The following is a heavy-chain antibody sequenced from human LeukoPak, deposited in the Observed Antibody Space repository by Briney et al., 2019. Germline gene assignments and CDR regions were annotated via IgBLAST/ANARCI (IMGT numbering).Heavy chain of an antibody. J-gene: IGHJ5*02. V-gene: IGHV4-34*01. Sequence: KTSETLSLTCAVYGGSLSYYYWKWIRQPPGKGLEWIGEINHRGRTSFNPSLNSRLTISVDTSKNQISLKVTSVSAADTAVYYCAKIEGGDGYNWGVPGWFDPWGQGTLVTVSS. CDR3: AKIEGGDGYNWGVPGWFDP. D-gene: IGHD5-12*01. CDR2: INHRGRT. CDR1: GGSLSYYY.